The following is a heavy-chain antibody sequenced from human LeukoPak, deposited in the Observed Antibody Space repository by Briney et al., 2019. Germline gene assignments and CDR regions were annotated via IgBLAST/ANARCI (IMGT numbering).Heavy chain of an antibody. CDR2: INHSGST. CDR1: GGSFSGYY. CDR3: ANTDDIYYYFDY. V-gene: IGHV4-34*01. D-gene: IGHD3-10*01. J-gene: IGHJ4*02. Sequence: SETLSLTCAVYGGSFSGYYRSWIRQPPGKGLEWIGEINHSGSTNYNPSLKSRVTISVDTSKNQFSLKLSSVTAADTAVYYCANTDDIYYYFDYWGQGTLVTVSS.